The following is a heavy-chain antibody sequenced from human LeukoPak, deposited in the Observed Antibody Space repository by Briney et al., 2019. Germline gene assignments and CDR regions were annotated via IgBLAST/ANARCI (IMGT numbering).Heavy chain of an antibody. D-gene: IGHD6-6*01. CDR3: ARESSSSSGGLDYFDY. CDR1: GDSVSSNSAA. Sequence: SQTLSLTCAISGDSVSSNSAAWNWIRQSPSRGLKWLGRTYYRSKWYNDYAVSVKSRITINPDTSKNQFSLQLNSVTPEDTAVYYCARESSSSSGGLDYFDYWGQGTLVTVSS. J-gene: IGHJ4*02. V-gene: IGHV6-1*01. CDR2: TYYRSKWYN.